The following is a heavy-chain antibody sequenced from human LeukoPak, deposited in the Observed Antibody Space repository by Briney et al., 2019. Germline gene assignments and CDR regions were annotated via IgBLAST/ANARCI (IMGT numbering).Heavy chain of an antibody. CDR2: ISYDGINR. D-gene: IGHD6-13*01. CDR3: ARRRIPDRAAAALAY. Sequence: PGRSLRLSCAASGFTFSSYAMHWVRQAPGKGLEGVAVISYDGINRYYADSVKGRFTISRSNSENTLYLQMNSLRPEDTAVYFCARRRIPDRAAAALAYWGQGTLVTVSS. CDR1: GFTFSSYA. V-gene: IGHV3-30*01. J-gene: IGHJ4*02.